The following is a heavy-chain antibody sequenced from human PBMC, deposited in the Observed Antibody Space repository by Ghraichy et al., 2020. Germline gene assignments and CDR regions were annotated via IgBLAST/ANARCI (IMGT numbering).Heavy chain of an antibody. CDR1: GFSFSSYA. CDR3: AKGLVYYESRGYYIGNDY. V-gene: IGHV3-23*01. D-gene: IGHD3-22*01. CDR2: ISGNGRTT. Sequence: GGSLRLSCAASGFSFSSYAMTWVRQAPGKGLEWVSGISGNGRTTYHADSVKGRFTISRDNSKNTLYLQMNSLRAEDTAVYYCAKGLVYYESRGYYIGNDYWGQGTLVTVSS. J-gene: IGHJ4*02.